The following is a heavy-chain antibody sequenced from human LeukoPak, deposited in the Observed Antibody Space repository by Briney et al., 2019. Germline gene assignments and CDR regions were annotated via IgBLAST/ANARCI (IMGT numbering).Heavy chain of an antibody. J-gene: IGHJ6*02. CDR1: GYTFTGYY. CDR3: ASQSSGPGPAYYYYYGMDV. Sequence: ASVKVSCKASGYTFTGYYMRWVRQAPGQGLEWMGWINPNSGGTNYAQKFQGRVTMTRDTSISTAYMELSRLRSDDTAVYYCASQSSGPGPAYYYYYGMDVWGQGTTVTVSS. V-gene: IGHV1-2*02. CDR2: INPNSGGT. D-gene: IGHD6-19*01.